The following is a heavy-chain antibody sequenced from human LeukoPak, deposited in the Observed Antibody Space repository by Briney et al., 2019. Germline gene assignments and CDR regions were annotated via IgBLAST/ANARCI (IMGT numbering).Heavy chain of an antibody. CDR1: GYTFTSYG. J-gene: IGHJ3*02. CDR2: ISAYNGNT. Sequence: ASVKVSCKASGYTFTSYGISWVRQAPGQGLEWMGWISAYNGNTNYAQKLQGRVTMTTDTSTSTAYMELRSLRSDDTAVYYCARPPLYGDYFDAFDIWGQGTMVTVSS. CDR3: ARPPLYGDYFDAFDI. V-gene: IGHV1-18*01. D-gene: IGHD4-17*01.